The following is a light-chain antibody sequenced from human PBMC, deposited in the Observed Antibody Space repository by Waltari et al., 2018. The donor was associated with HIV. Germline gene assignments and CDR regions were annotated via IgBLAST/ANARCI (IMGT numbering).Light chain of an antibody. CDR3: QSADTSYTSRV. Sequence: SYELTQPPSVSVSPGQTARIPCSGDVLAKQYAYWYQQKPGQAPVLVIYKETERPSGIPERFSGSSSGTTVTLTISGVQPDDEADYYCQSADTSYTSRVFGIGTKVTVL. V-gene: IGLV3-25*03. J-gene: IGLJ1*01. CDR2: KET. CDR1: VLAKQY.